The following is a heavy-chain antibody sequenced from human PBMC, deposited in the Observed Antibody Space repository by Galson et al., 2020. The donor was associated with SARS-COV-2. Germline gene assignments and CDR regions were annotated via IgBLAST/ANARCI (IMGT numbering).Heavy chain of an antibody. J-gene: IGHJ2*01. V-gene: IGHV4-38-2*02. CDR2: VYPSGTT. CDR3: ARQGINMIVLVTVPGWYFDL. CDR1: GYSVSTTNY. D-gene: IGHD3-22*01. Sequence: SETLSLTCTVSGYSVSTTNYWGWVRQPPGRGLEWIGSVYPSGTTYYNPSLKSRVTISVDTSKDQFSLRLDSVTAADTALYYCARQGINMIVLVTVPGWYFDLWGRGTLVAVSS.